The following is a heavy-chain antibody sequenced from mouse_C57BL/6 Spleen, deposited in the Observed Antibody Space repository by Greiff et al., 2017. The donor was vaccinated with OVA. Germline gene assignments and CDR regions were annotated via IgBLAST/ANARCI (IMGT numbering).Heavy chain of an antibody. CDR1: GYAFTNYL. CDR3: ARDLTTVVAFDY. J-gene: IGHJ2*01. CDR2: INPGSGGT. D-gene: IGHD1-1*01. V-gene: IGHV1-54*01. Sequence: VQLMESGAELVRPGTSVKVSCKASGYAFTNYLIAWVKQRPGQGLEWIGVINPGSGGTNYNEKFKGKATLTADKSSSTAYLQLSSLTSEDSAVYFCARDLTTVVAFDYWGQGTTLTVSS.